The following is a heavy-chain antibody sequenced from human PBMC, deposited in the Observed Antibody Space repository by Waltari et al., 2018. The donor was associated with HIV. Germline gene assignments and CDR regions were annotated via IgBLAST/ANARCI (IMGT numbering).Heavy chain of an antibody. CDR2: IYYSGST. D-gene: IGHD3-10*01. J-gene: IGHJ4*02. CDR1: GGSISSSSYY. V-gene: IGHV4-39*01. Sequence: QLQLQESGPGLVTPSETLSLTCTVSGGSISSSSYYWGWIRQPPGKGLEWIGSIYYSGSTYYNPSLKSRVTISIDTSKNQFSLKLSSVTAADTAVYYCARRSHGSGGYHVDSWGQGTLVTVSS. CDR3: ARRSHGSGGYHVDS.